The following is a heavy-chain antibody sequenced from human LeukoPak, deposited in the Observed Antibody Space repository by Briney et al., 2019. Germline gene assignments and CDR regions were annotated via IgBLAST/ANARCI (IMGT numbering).Heavy chain of an antibody. V-gene: IGHV1-69*02. CDR3: ATPSPGDDYGDYALAY. CDR1: GGTFSSYT. CDR2: IIPIPGIA. J-gene: IGHJ4*02. Sequence: SVKVSCKASGGTFSSYTISWVRQAPGQGLEWMGRIIPIPGIANYAQKFQGRVTITADKSTSTAFMELSSLRSEDTAVYYCATPSPGDDYGDYALAYWGQGTLVTVSS. D-gene: IGHD4-17*01.